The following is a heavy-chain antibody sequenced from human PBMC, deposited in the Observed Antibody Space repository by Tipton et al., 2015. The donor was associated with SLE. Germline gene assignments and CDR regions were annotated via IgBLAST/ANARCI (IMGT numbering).Heavy chain of an antibody. V-gene: IGHV4-34*12. CDR1: GESFNGYF. D-gene: IGHD2-2*01. CDR3: ASSVVVHYYMDV. Sequence: GLVKPSQTLSLTCAVYGESFNGYFWTWIRQPPGKGLEWIAEIIHSGVTNYNPSLKSRVTISLDTSKSQFSLKLSSVTAADTAVYYCASSVVVHYYMDVWGKGATVTVSS. CDR2: IIHSGVT. J-gene: IGHJ6*03.